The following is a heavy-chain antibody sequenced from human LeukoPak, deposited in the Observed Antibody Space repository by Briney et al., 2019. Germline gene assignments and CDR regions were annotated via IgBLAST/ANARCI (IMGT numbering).Heavy chain of an antibody. CDR2: IKPKTDGETT. V-gene: IGHV3-15*01. Sequence: GGSLRLSCAASGFTFSSYAMSWVRQAPGKGLEWVGRIKPKTDGETTEYAAPVKGRFSISRDDSKNMLYLQMNSLKTEDTAVYYCITPLPYSAQGGQGTLVTVSS. J-gene: IGHJ4*02. D-gene: IGHD2-21*01. CDR3: ITPLPYSAQ. CDR1: GFTFSSYA.